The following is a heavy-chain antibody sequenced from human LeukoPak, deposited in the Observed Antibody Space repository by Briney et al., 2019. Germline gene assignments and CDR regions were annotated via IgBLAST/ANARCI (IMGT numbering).Heavy chain of an antibody. Sequence: SETLSLTCTVSGGSISSGGYYWSWIRQHPGKGLEWIGYIYYSGSTYYNPSLKSRVTISVDTSKNQFSLKLSSVTAADTAVYYCARESTMVRGVRAFDYWGQGTLVTVSS. J-gene: IGHJ4*02. CDR1: GGSISSGGYY. D-gene: IGHD3-10*01. V-gene: IGHV4-31*03. CDR3: ARESTMVRGVRAFDY. CDR2: IYYSGST.